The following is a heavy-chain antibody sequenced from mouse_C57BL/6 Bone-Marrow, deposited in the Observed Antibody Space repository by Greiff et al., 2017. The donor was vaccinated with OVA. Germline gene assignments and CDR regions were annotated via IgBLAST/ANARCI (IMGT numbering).Heavy chain of an antibody. CDR3: ARRDYGNSAWCAY. V-gene: IGHV1-66*01. CDR2: IYPGSGNT. Sequence: QVQLQQSGPELVKPGASVKISCKASGYSFTSYYIHWVKQRPGQGLEWIGWIYPGSGNTKYNEKFKGKATLTADTSSSTAYMQLSSLTSEDSAVYYCARRDYGNSAWCAYWGQGTLVTVSA. D-gene: IGHD2-1*01. J-gene: IGHJ3*01. CDR1: GYSFTSYY.